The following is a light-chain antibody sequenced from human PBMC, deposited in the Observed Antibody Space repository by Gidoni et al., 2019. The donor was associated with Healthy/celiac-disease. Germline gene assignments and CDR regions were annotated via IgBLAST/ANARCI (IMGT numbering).Light chain of an antibody. CDR1: QSISSY. V-gene: IGKV1-39*01. Sequence: DNKMTQSPPSLSASVGDRVTITCRASQSISSYLNWYQQKPGKAPKLLIYAASSLQSGVPSRFSGSGSGTDFTLTISSLQPEDFATYYCQQSYSTPPTFXRXTKVEIK. CDR2: AAS. CDR3: QQSYSTPPT. J-gene: IGKJ4*01.